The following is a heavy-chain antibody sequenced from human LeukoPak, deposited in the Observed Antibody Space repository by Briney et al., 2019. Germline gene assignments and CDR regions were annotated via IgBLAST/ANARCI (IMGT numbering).Heavy chain of an antibody. V-gene: IGHV1-18*01. D-gene: IGHD3-22*01. CDR3: ARDGNYYDSSGYWYWFDP. CDR2: ISAYNGNT. CDR1: GYTFTSYG. J-gene: IGHJ5*02. Sequence: GASVKVSCKASGYTFTSYGISWVRQAPGQGLEWMGWISAYNGNTHYAQKLQGRVTMTTDTSTSTAYMELRSLRSDDTAVYYCARDGNYYDSSGYWYWFDPWGQGTLVTVSS.